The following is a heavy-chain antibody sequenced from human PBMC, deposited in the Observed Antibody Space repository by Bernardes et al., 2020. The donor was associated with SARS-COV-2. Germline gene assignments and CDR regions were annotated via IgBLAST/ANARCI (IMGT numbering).Heavy chain of an antibody. J-gene: IGHJ2*01. CDR2: ITNTGGST. D-gene: IGHD3-16*01. CDR1: GFTFSDYV. Sequence: GGSLRLSCSASGFTFSDYVMHWVRQSPGKGLEYVSSITNTGGSTYYAASVKGRFSISRDNSKNMLYFQMNSLRPDDTAVYYCVRETVVWGHWCFDLWGRGTQVTVSS. CDR3: VRETVVWGHWCFDL. V-gene: IGHV3-64D*06.